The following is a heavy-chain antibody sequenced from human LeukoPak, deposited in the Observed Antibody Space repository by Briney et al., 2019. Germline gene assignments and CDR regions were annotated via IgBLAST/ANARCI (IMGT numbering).Heavy chain of an antibody. CDR3: ARDRHDSSGYYIGYYYYYMDV. V-gene: IGHV1-46*01. D-gene: IGHD3-22*01. CDR2: INPSGGST. CDR1: GYTFTGYY. J-gene: IGHJ6*03. Sequence: ASVKVSCKASGYTFTGYYMHWVRQAPGQGLEWMGIINPSGGSTSYAQKFQGRVTMTRDMSTSTVYMELSSLRSEDTAVYYCARDRHDSSGYYIGYYYYYMDVWGKGTTVTVSS.